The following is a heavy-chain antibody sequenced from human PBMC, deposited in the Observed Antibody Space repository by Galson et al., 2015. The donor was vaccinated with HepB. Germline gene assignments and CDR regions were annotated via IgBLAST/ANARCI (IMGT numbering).Heavy chain of an antibody. J-gene: IGHJ4*02. D-gene: IGHD6-19*01. CDR3: AKNRVSGWDSFSYYFDY. Sequence: SLRLSCAASGFTFSSYAMSWVRQAPGKGLEWVSAISGSGGSTYYADSVKGRFTISRDNSKNTLYLQMNSLRAEDTAVYYCAKNRVSGWDSFSYYFDYWGQGTLVTVSS. CDR2: ISGSGGST. V-gene: IGHV3-23*01. CDR1: GFTFSSYA.